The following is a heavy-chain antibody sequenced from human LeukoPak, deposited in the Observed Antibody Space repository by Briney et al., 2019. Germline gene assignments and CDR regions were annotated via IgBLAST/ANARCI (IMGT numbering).Heavy chain of an antibody. J-gene: IGHJ4*02. V-gene: IGHV3-33*01. CDR3: ARRLKLAAAGNGGCDY. Sequence: GGSLRLSCAASGFDFSDYAMHWVRQSPAKGLEWVAVIWYDGSNKYYADSVKGRFTISRDNSKNTLYLQMNSLRAEDTAVYYCARRLKLAAAGNGGCDYWGQGTLVTVSS. D-gene: IGHD6-13*01. CDR1: GFDFSDYA. CDR2: IWYDGSNK.